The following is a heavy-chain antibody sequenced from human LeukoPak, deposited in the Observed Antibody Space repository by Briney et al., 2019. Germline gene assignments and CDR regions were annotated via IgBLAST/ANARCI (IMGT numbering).Heavy chain of an antibody. V-gene: IGHV3-48*03. Sequence: GGSLRLSCAASGFTFSSYEMNWVRQGPGKGLEWVSHISSSGAIIYYADSVRGRFTSSRDNAKNSLYLQMNSLRAEDTAVCYCAVRRGHYYYYMDVWGKGITVTVSS. CDR3: AVRRGHYYYYMDV. CDR1: GFTFSSYE. D-gene: IGHD3-16*01. J-gene: IGHJ6*03. CDR2: ISSSGAII.